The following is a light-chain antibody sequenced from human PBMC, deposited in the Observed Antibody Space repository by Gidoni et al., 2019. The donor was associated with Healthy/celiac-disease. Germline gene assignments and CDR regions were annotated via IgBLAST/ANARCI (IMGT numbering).Light chain of an antibody. J-gene: IGKJ1*01. V-gene: IGKV4-1*01. CDR2: WAS. CDR3: QQYYSTPPT. CDR1: QSVLYRSNNNNY. Sequence: DIVMTQSPDSLAVSLGARATINCKSSQSVLYRSNNNNYLAWYQQKPGQPPKLLIYWASTREAGVPDRFSGSGSGTDFTLTISSLQAEDVAVYYCQQYYSTPPTFGQGTKVEIK.